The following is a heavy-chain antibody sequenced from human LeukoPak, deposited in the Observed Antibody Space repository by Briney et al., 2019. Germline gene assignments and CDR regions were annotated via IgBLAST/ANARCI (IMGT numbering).Heavy chain of an antibody. Sequence: GGSLRLSCVASGFTFCRSEMNWVRQAPGKGLEWVSYISGGSDYIYYTDSVKGRFTISRDNSKNSLYMEMNNLRADDTAVYYCAKGDWPINYWGQGTLVTVSS. V-gene: IGHV3-48*03. D-gene: IGHD5-24*01. CDR2: ISGGSDYI. CDR3: AKGDWPINY. CDR1: GFTFCRSE. J-gene: IGHJ4*02.